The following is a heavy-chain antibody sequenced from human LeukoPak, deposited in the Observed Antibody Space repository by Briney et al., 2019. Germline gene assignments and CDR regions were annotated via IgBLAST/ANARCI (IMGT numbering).Heavy chain of an antibody. CDR2: ICYSGST. V-gene: IGHV4-59*01. Sequence: SESLSLTCTVSGGPISNYCWSWIRQPPGKGLEWIGYICYSGSTNYNPSLKSRVTISVDTSKNQFSLKLSSVTAADTAVYYCARGYTYGPPVEYWGQGTLVTVSS. CDR1: GGPISNYC. D-gene: IGHD5-18*01. CDR3: ARGYTYGPPVEY. J-gene: IGHJ4*02.